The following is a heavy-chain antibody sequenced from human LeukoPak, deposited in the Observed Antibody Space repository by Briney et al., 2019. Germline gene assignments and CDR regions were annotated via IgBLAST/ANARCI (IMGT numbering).Heavy chain of an antibody. D-gene: IGHD1-26*01. CDR2: ISSSSSYI. V-gene: IGHV3-21*01. J-gene: IGHJ4*02. CDR1: GFTFSSYS. Sequence: GGSLRLSCAASGFTFSSYSMNWVRQAPGKGLEWVSSISSSSSYIYYADSVKGRFTISRDNAKNSLYLRMNSLRAEDTAVYYCARSIVGATLPFDYWGQGTLVTVSS. CDR3: ARSIVGATLPFDY.